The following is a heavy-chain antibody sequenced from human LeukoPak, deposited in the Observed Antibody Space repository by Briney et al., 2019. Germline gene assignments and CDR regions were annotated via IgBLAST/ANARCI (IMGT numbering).Heavy chain of an antibody. CDR1: GYTFTSYY. Sequence: ASVKVSCKASGYTFTSYYMHWVRQAPGQGLEWMGIINPSGGSTSYAQKFQGRVTMTRDTSTSTVYMELSRLRSDDTAVYYCARSRSRDCSSTSCYSYGLDYWGQGTLVTVSS. CDR2: INPSGGST. CDR3: ARSRSRDCSSTSCYSYGLDY. J-gene: IGHJ4*02. V-gene: IGHV1-46*01. D-gene: IGHD2-2*01.